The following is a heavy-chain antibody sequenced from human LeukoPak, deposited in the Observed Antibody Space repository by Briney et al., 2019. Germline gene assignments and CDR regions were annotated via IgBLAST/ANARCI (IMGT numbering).Heavy chain of an antibody. CDR2: FDPEDGET. Sequence: ASVKVSCKVSGYTLTELSMHWVRQAPGKGREWMGGFDPEDGETIYAQKFQGRVTMTEDTSTDTAYMELSSLRSEDTAVYYCATDQRWFGEFPPISYNWFDPWGQGTLVTVSS. CDR1: GYTLTELS. V-gene: IGHV1-24*01. J-gene: IGHJ5*02. D-gene: IGHD3-10*01. CDR3: ATDQRWFGEFPPISYNWFDP.